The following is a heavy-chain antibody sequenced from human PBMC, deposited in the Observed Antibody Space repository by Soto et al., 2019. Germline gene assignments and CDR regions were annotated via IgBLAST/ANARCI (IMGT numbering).Heavy chain of an antibody. CDR3: AKGLGYCGGGSCYHYYYYGMDV. J-gene: IGHJ6*02. Sequence: GGSLRLSCAASGFTFSSYAMSWVRQAPGEGLEWVSAISVSGGSTYYADSVKGRFTISRDNSKNTLYLQMNSLRAEDTAVYYCAKGLGYCGGGSCYHYYYYGMDVWGQGTTVTVSS. V-gene: IGHV3-23*01. CDR1: GFTFSSYA. CDR2: ISVSGGST. D-gene: IGHD2-15*01.